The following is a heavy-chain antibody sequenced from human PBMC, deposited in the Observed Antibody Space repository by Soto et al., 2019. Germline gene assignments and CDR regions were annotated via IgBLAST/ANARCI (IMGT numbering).Heavy chain of an antibody. CDR1: GFTFSIYA. D-gene: IGHD1-26*01. J-gene: IGHJ6*02. CDR3: AKGGRQVGESCQYHYFMDV. Sequence: QPWGSLRLSCAASGFTFSIYAMSWVRQAPGKGLEWVSGISESGGSTYYADSVKGRFTISRDSSKNTLYLQMNRLRDEDTAVYYCAKGGRQVGESCQYHYFMDVWGQGTTVTVSS. V-gene: IGHV3-23*01. CDR2: ISESGGST.